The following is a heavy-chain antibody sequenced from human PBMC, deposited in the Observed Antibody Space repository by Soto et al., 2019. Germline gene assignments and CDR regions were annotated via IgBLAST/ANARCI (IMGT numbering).Heavy chain of an antibody. V-gene: IGHV3-9*01. D-gene: IGHD2-8*01. CDR1: GISFDDYA. CDR3: AKDTAPGFYDANGHLDY. CDR2: INWDSGDI. J-gene: IGHJ4*02. Sequence: GGSLRLSCVVSGISFDDYAMHWVRQVPGKGLEWVSGINWDSGDIGYADSVKGRFTISRDNAKNSLYLQMDSLKTEDTALYYCAKDTAPGFYDANGHLDYWGQGTPVTVSS.